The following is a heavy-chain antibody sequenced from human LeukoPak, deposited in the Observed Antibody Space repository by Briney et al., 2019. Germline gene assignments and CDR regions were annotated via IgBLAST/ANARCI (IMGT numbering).Heavy chain of an antibody. CDR1: GFTFSSYE. D-gene: IGHD2-2*01. Sequence: SGGSLRLSCAASGFTFSSYEMNWVRQAPGKGLEWVSYMSSSGSTIYYADSVKGRFTISRDDAKNSLYLQMNSPRAEDTAVYYCARDRRVPAAMRGYYYYYGMDVWGQGTTVTVSS. V-gene: IGHV3-48*03. CDR2: MSSSGSTI. CDR3: ARDRRVPAAMRGYYYYYGMDV. J-gene: IGHJ6*02.